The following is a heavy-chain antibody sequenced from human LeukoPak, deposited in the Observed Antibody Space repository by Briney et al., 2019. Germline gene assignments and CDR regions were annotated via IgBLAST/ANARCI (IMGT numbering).Heavy chain of an antibody. V-gene: IGHV1-69*13. J-gene: IGHJ4*02. CDR1: GGTFSSYA. CDR3: ARGVGSYYYGSGSDY. D-gene: IGHD3-10*01. CDR2: IIPIFGTA. Sequence: SVKVSCKASGGTFSSYAISWVRQAPGQGLEWMGGIIPIFGTANYAQKFRGRVTITADESTSTAYMELSSLRSEDTAVYYCARGVGSYYYGSGSDYWGQGTLVTVSS.